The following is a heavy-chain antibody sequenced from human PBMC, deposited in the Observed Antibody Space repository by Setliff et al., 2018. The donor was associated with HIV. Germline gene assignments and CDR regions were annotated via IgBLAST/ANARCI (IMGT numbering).Heavy chain of an antibody. J-gene: IGHJ4*02. D-gene: IGHD1-1*01. CDR3: ARLNNGAHDFHFDY. CDR2: IYHSGST. V-gene: IGHV4-38-2*01. CDR1: DYSISSGYY. Sequence: PSETLSLTCAVSDYSISSGYYWGWIRQPPGKGLEWIGGIYHSGSTYYNPSLKSRVTISVDTSKNHFSLKLSSVTAADTAVYYCARLNNGAHDFHFDYWGQGTLVT.